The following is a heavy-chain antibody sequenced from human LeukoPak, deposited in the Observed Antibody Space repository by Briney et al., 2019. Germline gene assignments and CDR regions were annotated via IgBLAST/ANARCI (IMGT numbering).Heavy chain of an antibody. CDR3: ARRHAHTAMAL. V-gene: IGHV1-18*04. CDR1: GYTFTSYY. J-gene: IGHJ4*02. Sequence: ASVKVSCKASGYTFTSYYMHWVRQAPGQGLEWMGWISAYNGNTNYAQKLQGRVTMTTDTSTSTAYMELRSLRSDDTAVYYCARRHAHTAMALWGQGTLVTVSS. CDR2: ISAYNGNT. D-gene: IGHD5-18*01.